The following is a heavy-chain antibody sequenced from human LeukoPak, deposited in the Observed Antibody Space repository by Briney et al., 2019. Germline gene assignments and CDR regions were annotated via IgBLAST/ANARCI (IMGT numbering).Heavy chain of an antibody. Sequence: GSVKVSCTASGYTFTDYYMDWVRQAPGQGLEWVGWINPDSGGTNYVQKFQGRVTMTRDTPISTAYMELSSLRADDKAGYYCARDGGYCSSPSCYTAESYLYYMDVWGK. CDR3: ARDGGYCSSPSCYTAESYLYYMDV. CDR2: INPDSGGT. J-gene: IGHJ6*03. V-gene: IGHV1-2*02. CDR1: GYTFTDYY. D-gene: IGHD2-2*02.